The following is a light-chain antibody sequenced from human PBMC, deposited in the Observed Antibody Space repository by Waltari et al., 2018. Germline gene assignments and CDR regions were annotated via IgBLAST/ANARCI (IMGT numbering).Light chain of an antibody. Sequence: VLTQSPDSLSLSAGERATLPCRSSQDIKKFVAWYQQKPGQAPRLIIHDASTRSTGIPARFSGSGSGTDFTLTISSVEPEDFAVYYCQQRSNWPRISFGQGTRLELK. CDR2: DAS. J-gene: IGKJ5*01. CDR3: QQRSNWPRIS. V-gene: IGKV3-11*01. CDR1: QDIKKF.